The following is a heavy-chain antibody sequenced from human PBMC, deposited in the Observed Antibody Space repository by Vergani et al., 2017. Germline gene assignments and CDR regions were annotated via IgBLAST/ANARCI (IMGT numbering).Heavy chain of an antibody. D-gene: IGHD2-2*01. V-gene: IGHV3-53*01. CDR3: AKSGSTRVYYYYGMDV. CDR1: GFTVSSNY. Sequence: EVQLVESGGGLIQPGGSLRLSCAASGFTVSSNYMSWVRQAPGKGLEWVSVIYSGGSTYYADSVKGRFTISRDNSKNTLYLQMNSLRAEDTAVYYCAKSGSTRVYYYYGMDVWGQGTTVTVSS. J-gene: IGHJ6*02. CDR2: IYSGGST.